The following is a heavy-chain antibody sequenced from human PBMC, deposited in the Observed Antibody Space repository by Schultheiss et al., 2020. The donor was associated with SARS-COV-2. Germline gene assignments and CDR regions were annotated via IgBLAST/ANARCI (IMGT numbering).Heavy chain of an antibody. CDR3: ARPGSGYYGMDV. J-gene: IGHJ6*02. Sequence: SQTLSLTCTVSGGSISSGGYYWSWIRQHPGKGLEWIGYIYYSGSTNYNPSLKSRVTISVDTSKNQFSLKLSSVTAADTAVYYCARPGSGYYGMDVWGQGTTVTVSS. CDR2: IYYSGST. CDR1: GGSISSGGYY. V-gene: IGHV4-61*08. D-gene: IGHD3-10*01.